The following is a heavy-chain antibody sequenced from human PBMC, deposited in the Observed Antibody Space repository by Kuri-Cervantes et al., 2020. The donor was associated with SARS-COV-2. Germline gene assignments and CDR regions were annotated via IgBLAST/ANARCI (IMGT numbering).Heavy chain of an antibody. CDR2: INHSGST. J-gene: IGHJ4*02. V-gene: IGHV4-34*01. CDR3: ASSPARYYYDSSGYLGY. CDR1: GFTYSSYS. D-gene: IGHD3-22*01. Sequence: GSLRLSCAASGFTYSSYSMNWIRQPPGKGLEWIGEINHSGSTNYNPSLKSRVTISVDTSKNQFSLKLSSVTAADTAVYYCASSPARYYYDSSGYLGYWGQGTLVTVSS.